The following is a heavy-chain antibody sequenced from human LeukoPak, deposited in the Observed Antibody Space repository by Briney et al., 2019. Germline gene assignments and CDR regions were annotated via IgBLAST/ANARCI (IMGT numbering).Heavy chain of an antibody. J-gene: IGHJ5*02. D-gene: IGHD3-10*01. CDR1: GFTFSIYG. Sequence: GGSLRLSCAASGFTFSIYGTHWVRQAPGKGLEWVAVIANDGKTTYYADSVKGRFTISRDNSKNTLYLQMNSLRAEDTAVYYCTKEGLPSGSSWSAWFDPWGQGTLVTVSS. CDR2: IANDGKTT. V-gene: IGHV3-30*18. CDR3: TKEGLPSGSSWSAWFDP.